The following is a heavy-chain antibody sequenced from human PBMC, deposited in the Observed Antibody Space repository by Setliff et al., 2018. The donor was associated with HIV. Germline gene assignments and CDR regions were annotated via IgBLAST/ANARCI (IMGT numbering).Heavy chain of an antibody. CDR3: ARDCRVGWVFTYGMDV. J-gene: IGHJ6*02. CDR1: GFTFDSYT. D-gene: IGHD6-13*01. CDR2: MSYDGNNK. V-gene: IGHV3-30*01. Sequence: SLRLSCATSGFTFDSYTMNWVRQAPGKGLEWVAVMSYDGNNKYYADSVKGRFTISRDNSKNTLFLQMNSLRPEDTAAYYCARDCRVGWVFTYGMDVWGQGTLVTVSS.